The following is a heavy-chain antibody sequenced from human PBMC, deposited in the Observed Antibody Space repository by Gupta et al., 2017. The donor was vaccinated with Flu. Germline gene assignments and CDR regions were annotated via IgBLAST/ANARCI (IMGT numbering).Heavy chain of an antibody. Sequence: QVQLVQSGAEVKKPGSSVKVSCKASGGTFSSYTISWVRQAPGQGLEWMGRIIPILGIANYAQKFQGRVTITADKSTSTAYMELSSLRSEDTAVYYCARESARGSSSWYGQHTMGTVWGQGTLVTVSS. V-gene: IGHV1-69*08. CDR3: ARESARGSSSWYGQHTMGTV. D-gene: IGHD6-13*01. J-gene: IGHJ4*02. CDR2: IIPILGIA. CDR1: GGTFSSYT.